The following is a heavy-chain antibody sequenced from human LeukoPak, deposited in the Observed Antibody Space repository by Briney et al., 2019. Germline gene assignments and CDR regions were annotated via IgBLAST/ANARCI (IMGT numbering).Heavy chain of an antibody. D-gene: IGHD3-22*01. CDR3: ARSYYDSSGYPHSDLDY. CDR1: GFTFSSYI. V-gene: IGHV3-21*01. Sequence: GGSLRLSCAASGFTFSSYIMKWVRHAPGKGLEWVSSISESSVYINYADSVRGRFTISRDNAKYSLYLQMTSLRAEDTAVYYYARSYYDSSGYPHSDLDYWGQGTLVTVSS. CDR2: ISESSVYI. J-gene: IGHJ4*02.